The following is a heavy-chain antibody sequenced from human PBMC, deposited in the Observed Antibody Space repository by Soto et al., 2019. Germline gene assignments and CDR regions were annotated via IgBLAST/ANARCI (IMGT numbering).Heavy chain of an antibody. Sequence: SVKVSCKASGGTFSSYAISWVRQAPGQGLEWMGGIIPIFGTANYAQKFQGRVTITADESTSTAYMELSSLRSEDTAVYYCVRGMGLSVEAPSIFDYWGQGTLVTVSS. CDR2: IIPIFGTA. D-gene: IGHD2-2*01. J-gene: IGHJ4*02. V-gene: IGHV1-69*13. CDR3: VRGMGLSVEAPSIFDY. CDR1: GGTFSSYA.